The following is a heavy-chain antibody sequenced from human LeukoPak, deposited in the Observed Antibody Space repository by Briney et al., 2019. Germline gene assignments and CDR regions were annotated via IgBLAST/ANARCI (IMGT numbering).Heavy chain of an antibody. V-gene: IGHV4-38-2*02. CDR3: ARVITMVRGAGNWFDP. CDR1: GYSISSGYY. D-gene: IGHD3-10*01. CDR2: IYYSGST. Sequence: ASETLSLTCTVSGYSISSGYYWGWIRQPPGKGLEWIGSIYYSGSTNYNPSLKSRVTISVDTSKNQFSLKLSSVTAADTAVYYCARVITMVRGAGNWFDPWGQGTLVTVSS. J-gene: IGHJ5*02.